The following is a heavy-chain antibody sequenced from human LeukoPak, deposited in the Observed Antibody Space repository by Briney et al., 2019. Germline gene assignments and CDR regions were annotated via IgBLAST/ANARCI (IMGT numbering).Heavy chain of an antibody. CDR2: IKQDGSEK. CDR1: GFTFSSYW. J-gene: IGHJ4*02. Sequence: GGSLRLSCAASGFTFSSYWMSWVRQAPGKGLEWVANIKQDGSEKYYVDSVKGRFTISRDNAKNSLYLQMNSLRAEDTAVYYCASCAANYYDRYIDYWGQGTLVTVSS. V-gene: IGHV3-7*01. D-gene: IGHD3-22*01. CDR3: ASCAANYYDRYIDY.